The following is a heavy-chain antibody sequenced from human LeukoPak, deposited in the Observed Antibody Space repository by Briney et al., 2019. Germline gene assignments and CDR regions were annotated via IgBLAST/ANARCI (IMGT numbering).Heavy chain of an antibody. V-gene: IGHV3-74*01. CDR3: ATGATAFDY. Sequence: GGSLRLSCEVSGLTFSSCWMHWVRQVPGKGLVWVSRINSDGSSTTYADSVKGRFTISRDNAKNTVYLQMNSLRDEDTAVYYCATGATAFDYWGQGTLVTVSS. J-gene: IGHJ4*02. CDR1: GLTFSSCW. D-gene: IGHD1-26*01. CDR2: INSDGSST.